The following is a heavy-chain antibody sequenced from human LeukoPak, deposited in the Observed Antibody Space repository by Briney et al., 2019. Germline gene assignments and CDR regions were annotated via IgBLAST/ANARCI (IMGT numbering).Heavy chain of an antibody. V-gene: IGHV1-46*01. J-gene: IGHJ5*02. CDR3: ATDDGHFLS. Sequence: ASVKVSCKASGYTFTNYYVHWVRQAPGQGLEWMGTVNLSGGSTIYAQKFQGRVTMTEDTSTDTAYMELSSLRSEDTAVYYCATDDGHFLSWGQGTLVTVSS. CDR1: GYTFTNYY. CDR2: VNLSGGST. D-gene: IGHD3-16*01.